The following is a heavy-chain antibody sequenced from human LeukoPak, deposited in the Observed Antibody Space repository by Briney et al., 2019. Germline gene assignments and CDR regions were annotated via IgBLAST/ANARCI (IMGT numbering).Heavy chain of an antibody. CDR3: ARGYSGYDSDY. D-gene: IGHD5-12*01. V-gene: IGHV3-23*01. Sequence: GGSLRLSCAASGFTFSRYAMSWVRQAPGKGLEWVSGISDSGSSTNYADSVKGRFTISRDNSKNTLYLQMISLRAEDTAVYYCARGYSGYDSDYWGQGTLVTVSS. CDR1: GFTFSRYA. J-gene: IGHJ4*02. CDR2: ISDSGSST.